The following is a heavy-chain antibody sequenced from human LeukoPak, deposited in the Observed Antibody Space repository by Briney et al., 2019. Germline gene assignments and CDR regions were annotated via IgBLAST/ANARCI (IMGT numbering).Heavy chain of an antibody. J-gene: IGHJ4*02. V-gene: IGHV1-69*13. D-gene: IGHD6-19*01. CDR2: IIPVFGTA. CDR1: GGTFSSYA. Sequence: ASVNVSCKASGGTFSSYAISWVRQAPGQGLEWMGGIIPVFGTANYAQKFQGRVTITADESTSTAYMELSSLRSEVTAVYYCATDIAVAGTGSPYWGQGTLVTVSS. CDR3: ATDIAVAGTGSPY.